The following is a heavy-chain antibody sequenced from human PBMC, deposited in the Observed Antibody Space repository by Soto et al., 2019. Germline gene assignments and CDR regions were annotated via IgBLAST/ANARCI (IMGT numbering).Heavy chain of an antibody. D-gene: IGHD3-10*01. V-gene: IGHV3-33*01. Sequence: PGGSLRLSCAASGFTFSSYGMHWVRQAPGKGLEWVAVIWYDGSNKYYADSVKGRFTISSDNSKNTLYLQLNSLRAEDTAVSYFARCRMVRVVSITSENSYYYGMEVWGEGTTVTFSS. J-gene: IGHJ6*02. CDR2: IWYDGSNK. CDR1: GFTFSSYG. CDR3: ARCRMVRVVSITSENSYYYGMEV.